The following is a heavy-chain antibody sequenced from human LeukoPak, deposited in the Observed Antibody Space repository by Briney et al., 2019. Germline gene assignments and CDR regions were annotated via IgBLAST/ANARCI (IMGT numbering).Heavy chain of an antibody. Sequence: GGSLRLSCAAAGFTFSHYGMHWVRQAPGKGLEWVAVIWSDGTNQYYGDSVKGRLTISRDDSGNTVYLQMNSLRPEDTGVYYCARDAQRGFDYSNSLEYWGQGTPVTVST. CDR3: ARDAQRGFDYSNSLEY. J-gene: IGHJ4*02. V-gene: IGHV3-33*01. CDR1: GFTFSHYG. CDR2: IWSDGTNQ. D-gene: IGHD4-11*01.